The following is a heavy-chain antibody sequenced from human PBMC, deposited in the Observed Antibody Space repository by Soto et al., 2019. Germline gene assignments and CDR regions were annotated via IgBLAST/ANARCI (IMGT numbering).Heavy chain of an antibody. V-gene: IGHV1-18*04. CDR2: ISAYNGNT. Sequence: ASVKVSCKASGYSFGFYGMAWVRQAPGQGLEWMGWISAYNGNTKLAQKFQGRVTLSTDTSTTTAYMELRSLRSEDTAVYYCAKEFPLVEMATIGYYYYYGMDVWGQGTTVTV. D-gene: IGHD5-12*01. CDR3: AKEFPLVEMATIGYYYYYGMDV. CDR1: GYSFGFYG. J-gene: IGHJ6*02.